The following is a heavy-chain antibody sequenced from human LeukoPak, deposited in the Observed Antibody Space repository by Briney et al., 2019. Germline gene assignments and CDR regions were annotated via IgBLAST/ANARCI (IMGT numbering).Heavy chain of an antibody. V-gene: IGHV3-30-3*01. Sequence: PGGSLRLSCAASGFTFSSYAMHRVRQAPGKGLEWVAVISYDGSNKYYADSVKGRFTISRDNSKNTLYLQMNSLRAEDTAVYYCARPRIAAAGRDWFDPWGQGTLVTVSS. CDR3: ARPRIAAAGRDWFDP. CDR1: GFTFSSYA. J-gene: IGHJ5*02. CDR2: ISYDGSNK. D-gene: IGHD6-13*01.